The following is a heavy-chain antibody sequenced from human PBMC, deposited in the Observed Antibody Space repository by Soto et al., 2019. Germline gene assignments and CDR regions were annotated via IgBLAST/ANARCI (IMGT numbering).Heavy chain of an antibody. CDR2: IDPSDSYT. CDR1: GYSFTSYW. J-gene: IGHJ4*02. Sequence: AGESLKISCKGSGYSFTSYWISWVRQMPGKGLEWMGRIDPSDSYTNYSPSFQGHVTISADKSISTAYLQWSSLKASDTAMYYCARRHCSSTSCHHFDYWGQGTLVTVSS. V-gene: IGHV5-10-1*01. CDR3: ARRHCSSTSCHHFDY. D-gene: IGHD2-2*01.